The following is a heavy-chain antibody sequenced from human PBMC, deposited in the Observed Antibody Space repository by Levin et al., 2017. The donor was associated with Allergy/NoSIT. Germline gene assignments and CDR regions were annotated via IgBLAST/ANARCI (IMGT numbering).Heavy chain of an antibody. Sequence: SETLSLTCAVYGGSFSGYYWSWIRQPPGKGLEWIGEINHSGSTNYNPSLKSRVTISVDTSKNQFSLKLSSVTAADTAVYYCARSPGMARRGWFGYWGQGTLVTVSS. J-gene: IGHJ4*02. CDR1: GGSFSGYY. D-gene: IGHD5-24*01. CDR2: INHSGST. CDR3: ARSPGMARRGWFGY. V-gene: IGHV4-34*01.